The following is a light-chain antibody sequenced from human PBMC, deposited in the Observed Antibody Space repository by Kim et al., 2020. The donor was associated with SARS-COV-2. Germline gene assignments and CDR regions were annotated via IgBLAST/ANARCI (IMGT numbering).Light chain of an antibody. Sequence: EIVLTQSPATLSLYPGERVTLSCRASQSVGSNLAWYQQKPGQAPRLIIYDASNRASGIPARFSGSGSGTDFTLTINSLEPEDFAVYYCQQRSNPYTFGQGTKLEI. V-gene: IGKV3-11*01. CDR3: QQRSNPYT. J-gene: IGKJ2*01. CDR1: QSVGSN. CDR2: DAS.